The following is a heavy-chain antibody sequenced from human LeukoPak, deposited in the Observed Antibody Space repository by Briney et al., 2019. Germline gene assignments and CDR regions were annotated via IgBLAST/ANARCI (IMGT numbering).Heavy chain of an antibody. CDR3: AGSTVTTYQDAFDI. J-gene: IGHJ3*02. CDR1: GGSISSYY. V-gene: IGHV4-4*07. CDR2: IYSSGST. Sequence: SETLSLTCTVSGGSISSYYWSWIRQPAGKGLEWIGRIYSSGSTNYNPSLKSRVTMSVDTSKNQFSLKLRSVTAGDTAVYYCAGSTVTTYQDAFDIWGQGTMVTVSS. D-gene: IGHD4-17*01.